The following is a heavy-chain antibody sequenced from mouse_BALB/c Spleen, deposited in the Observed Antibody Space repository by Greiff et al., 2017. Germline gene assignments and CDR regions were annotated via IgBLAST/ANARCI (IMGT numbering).Heavy chain of an antibody. CDR1: GYTFTSYT. V-gene: IGHV1-4*02. D-gene: IGHD4-1*01. Sequence: QVQLKESAAELARPGASVKMSCKASGYTFTSYTMHWVKQRPGQGLEWIGYINPSSGYTEYNQKFKDKTTLTADKSSSTAYMQLSSLTSEDSAVYYCARANWEVDYWGQGSTRTVSS. CDR2: INPSSGYT. CDR3: ARANWEVDY. J-gene: IGHJ2*01.